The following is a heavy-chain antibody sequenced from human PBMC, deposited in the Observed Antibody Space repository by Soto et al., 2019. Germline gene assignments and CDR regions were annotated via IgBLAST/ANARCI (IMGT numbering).Heavy chain of an antibody. V-gene: IGHV4-30-2*01. J-gene: IGHJ4*02. Sequence: QLQLQESGSGLVKPSQTLSLTCAVSGGSISSGGYSWSWIRQPPGKGLEWIGYIYHSGSTYYNPSPKRRATLSVDRSNNQFSLKLSSVTAADTAGYYCAGGIAARPLGYWGQGTLVTVSS. CDR3: AGGIAARPLGY. D-gene: IGHD6-6*01. CDR2: IYHSGST. CDR1: GGSISSGGYS.